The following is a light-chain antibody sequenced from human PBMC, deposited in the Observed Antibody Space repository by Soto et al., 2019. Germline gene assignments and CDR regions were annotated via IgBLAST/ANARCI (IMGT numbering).Light chain of an antibody. V-gene: IGLV1-40*01. CDR3: QSYDNSLDVV. Sequence: QSVLTQPPSVSGAPGQRVTIPCTGSTSNIGATYDVHWYQHLPGTAPKLLIYGDYNRPSGVPDRFSGSKSGTSASLTITGLQAEDEADYYCQSYDNSLDVVFGGGTKVTVL. CDR1: TSNIGATYD. CDR2: GDY. J-gene: IGLJ2*01.